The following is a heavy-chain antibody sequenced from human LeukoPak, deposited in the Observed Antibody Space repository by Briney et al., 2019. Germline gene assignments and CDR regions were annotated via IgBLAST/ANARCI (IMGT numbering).Heavy chain of an antibody. J-gene: IGHJ4*02. Sequence: GGSLRLSCAASGFSVGSYAMSWVRQAPGKGLEWVSGISGSGDGTYYADSVKGRFTIFRDNSKNTLYLQMNSLRVEDTAIYYCACRWLQLLFWGQGTLVTVSS. CDR1: GFSVGSYA. D-gene: IGHD5-24*01. V-gene: IGHV3-23*01. CDR3: ACRWLQLLF. CDR2: ISGSGDGT.